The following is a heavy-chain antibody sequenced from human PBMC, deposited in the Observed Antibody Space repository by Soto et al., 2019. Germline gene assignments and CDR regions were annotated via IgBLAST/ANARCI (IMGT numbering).Heavy chain of an antibody. CDR2: IYYSGST. J-gene: IGHJ4*02. CDR1: GGSISSGGYY. D-gene: IGHD6-13*01. Sequence: SETLSLTCTVSGGSISSGGYYWSWIRQHPGKGLEWIGYIYYSGSTYYNPSLKSRVTISVDTSKNQFSLKLSSVTAADTAVYYCARVKGLAAAGRQFDYWGQGTLVTVSS. CDR3: ARVKGLAAAGRQFDY. V-gene: IGHV4-31*03.